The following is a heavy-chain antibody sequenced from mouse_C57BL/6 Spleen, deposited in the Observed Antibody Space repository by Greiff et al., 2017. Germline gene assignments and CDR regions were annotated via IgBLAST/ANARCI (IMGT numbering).Heavy chain of an antibody. CDR1: GYTFTDYN. V-gene: IGHV1-18*01. J-gene: IGHJ3*01. D-gene: IGHD3-1*01. CDR3: ARSGGSTWFAY. Sequence: EVQLQQSGPELVKPGASVKISCKASGYTFTDYNMDWVKQSHGQSLEWIGDINPNNGGTIYNQKFQGKATLTVDQSSSTAYMELRSLTSEDTAVSYCARSGGSTWFAYWGQGTLVTVSA. CDR2: INPNNGGT.